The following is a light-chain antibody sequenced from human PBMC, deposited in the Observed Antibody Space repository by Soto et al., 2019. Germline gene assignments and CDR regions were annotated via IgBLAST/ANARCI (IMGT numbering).Light chain of an antibody. CDR1: QSVSSN. J-gene: IGKJ4*01. Sequence: EIVLTQSPGTLSLSPGERATLSCRASQSVSSNLAWYQQKPGQAPRLLIYGASTRATGIPARFSGSGSGTEFTLTIASLQSEDFAVYYCQQNNNWPLTFGGGTKVDIK. V-gene: IGKV3-15*01. CDR2: GAS. CDR3: QQNNNWPLT.